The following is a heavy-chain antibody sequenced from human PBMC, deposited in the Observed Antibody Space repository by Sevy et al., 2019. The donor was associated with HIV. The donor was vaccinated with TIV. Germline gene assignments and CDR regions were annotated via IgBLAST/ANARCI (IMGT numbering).Heavy chain of an antibody. V-gene: IGHV3-30-3*01. CDR1: GFTFNRYS. CDR2: ISFDATNK. CDR3: ALERLSSDVAEYFQN. D-gene: IGHD1-1*01. Sequence: GGSLRLSCAASGFTFNRYSMHWVRQVPGKGLEWVATISFDATNKHYPDSVKGRFTISRDNFQNSLFLQMDSLRPEDTAVYYCALERLSSDVAEYFQNWGQGTLVTVSS. J-gene: IGHJ1*01.